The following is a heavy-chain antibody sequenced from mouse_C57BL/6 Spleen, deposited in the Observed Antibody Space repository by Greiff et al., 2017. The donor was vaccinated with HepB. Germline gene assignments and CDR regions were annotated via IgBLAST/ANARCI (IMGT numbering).Heavy chain of an antibody. CDR2: INYDGSST. Sequence: EVHLVESEGGLVQPGSSMKLSCTASGFTFSDYYMAWVRQVPEKGLEWVANINYDGSSTYYLDSLKSRFIISRDNAKNILYLQMSSLKSEDTATYYCAREGDYYSGYYFDYWGQGTTLTVSS. CDR1: GFTFSDYY. V-gene: IGHV5-16*01. J-gene: IGHJ2*01. CDR3: AREGDYYSGYYFDY. D-gene: IGHD1-1*01.